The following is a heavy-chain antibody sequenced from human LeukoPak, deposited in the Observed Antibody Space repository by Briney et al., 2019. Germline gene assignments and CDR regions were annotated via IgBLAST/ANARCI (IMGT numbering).Heavy chain of an antibody. CDR1: GYTFTSYG. D-gene: IGHD2-15*01. CDR2: ISAYNGNT. Sequence: GASVKVSCKASGYTFTSYGISWVRQAPGQGLEWMGWISAYNGNTNYAQTLQDRVTMTTAPSTSTAYMELRSLRSDDTAVYHCARAVWWSDMDVWGKGTTVTISS. V-gene: IGHV1-18*01. CDR3: ARAVWWSDMDV. J-gene: IGHJ6*04.